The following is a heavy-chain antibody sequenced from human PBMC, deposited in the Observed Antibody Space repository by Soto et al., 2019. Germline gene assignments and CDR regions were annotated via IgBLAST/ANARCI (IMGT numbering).Heavy chain of an antibody. V-gene: IGHV3-23*01. D-gene: IGHD2-2*01. CDR1: GFSFSIYA. CDR3: AKEVVVESAGRSHYYYYGLDV. CDR2: ISGCGGRT. J-gene: IGHJ6*02. Sequence: GGSLRLSCEASGFSFSIYAMSWFRQAPVNGLEWVSFISGCGGRTYYADSVKDRFTMSRDNSKNTLYLQMDSLRAEDTAVYYCAKEVVVESAGRSHYYYYGLDVWGQGTTVTVSS.